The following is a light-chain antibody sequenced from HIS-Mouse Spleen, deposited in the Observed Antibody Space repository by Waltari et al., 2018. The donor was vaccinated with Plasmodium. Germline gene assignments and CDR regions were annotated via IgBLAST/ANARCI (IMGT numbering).Light chain of an antibody. Sequence: SYVLTQPPSVSVAPGQTAMITCGGNNIGSKSVHRYQQKPGQAPVLVVYDDSDRPSGIPDRFSGSNSGNTATLTISRVEAGDEADYYCQVWDSSSDHPVFGGGTKLTVL. CDR1: NIGSKS. CDR3: QVWDSSSDHPV. V-gene: IGLV3-21*02. CDR2: DDS. J-gene: IGLJ3*02.